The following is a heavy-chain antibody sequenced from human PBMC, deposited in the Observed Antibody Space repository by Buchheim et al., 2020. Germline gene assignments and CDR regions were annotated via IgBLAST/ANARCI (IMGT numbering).Heavy chain of an antibody. D-gene: IGHD3-22*01. J-gene: IGHJ4*02. CDR2: INPSGGSP. V-gene: IGHV1-46*01. CDR1: GYTFTSYY. Sequence: QVQLVQSGAEVKKPGASVKVSCKASGYTFTSYYMHWVRQAPGQGLEWMGIINPSGGSPSYAPKFQGRVTMTRDTSTSTVYKELSGLRSEDTAVYYCARDLHYYDSSGYYFRYLFDYWGQGTL. CDR3: ARDLHYYDSSGYYFRYLFDY.